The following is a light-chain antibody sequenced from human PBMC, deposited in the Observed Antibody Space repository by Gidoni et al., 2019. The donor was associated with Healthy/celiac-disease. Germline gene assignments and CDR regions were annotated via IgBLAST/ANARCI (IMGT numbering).Light chain of an antibody. V-gene: IGLV1-40*01. CDR3: QSYDSSLSGYVV. CDR1: SSNIGAGYD. CDR2: GNS. J-gene: IGLJ2*01. Sequence: QSVLPPPPSVSGAPGQRVTISCTGSSSNIGAGYDVHWYPQLPGTAPKLLIYGNSNRPSGVPDRFSGSKSGTSASLAITGLQAEDEADYYCQSYDSSLSGYVVFGGGTKLTVL.